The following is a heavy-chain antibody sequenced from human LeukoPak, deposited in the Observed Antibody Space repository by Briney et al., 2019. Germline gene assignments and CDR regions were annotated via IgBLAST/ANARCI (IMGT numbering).Heavy chain of an antibody. Sequence: ASVKVSCKASRYTFTGYYMHWVRQAPGQGLEWMGWINPNSGGTNYAQKFQGRVTMTRDTSISTAYMELSRLRSDDTAVYYCAREYVIAAAIDDYNWFDPWGQGTLVTVSS. CDR1: RYTFTGYY. V-gene: IGHV1-2*02. J-gene: IGHJ5*02. CDR3: AREYVIAAAIDDYNWFDP. CDR2: INPNSGGT. D-gene: IGHD6-13*01.